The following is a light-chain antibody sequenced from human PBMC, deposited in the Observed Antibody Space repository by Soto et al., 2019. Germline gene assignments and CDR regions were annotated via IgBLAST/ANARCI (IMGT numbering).Light chain of an antibody. Sequence: ESLLTQSPFTLSLSPVERATLSCRSSQSVSSNHLAWYLQKPGQAPRLLIYGASTRATGIPDRFSGSGSGTDFTLTISRLEPEDFAVYYCQQYGASPTWAFGQGTKVDIK. CDR2: GAS. CDR1: QSVSSNH. J-gene: IGKJ1*01. CDR3: QQYGASPTWA. V-gene: IGKV3-20*01.